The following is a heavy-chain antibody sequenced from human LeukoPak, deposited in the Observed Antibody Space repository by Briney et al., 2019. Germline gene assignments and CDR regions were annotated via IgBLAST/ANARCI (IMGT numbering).Heavy chain of an antibody. D-gene: IGHD5-18*01. J-gene: IGHJ1*01. CDR3: AKDRAWIQLWLFQH. Sequence: GGSLRLSCAASGFTFKNYGMTWVRQAPGKGLEWVSIITGSGGSTYYADSVKGRFTISRDNSKNMLYLQMNSLRAEDTAVYYCAKDRAWIQLWLFQHWGQGTLVTVSS. CDR2: ITGSGGST. CDR1: GFTFKNYG. V-gene: IGHV3-23*01.